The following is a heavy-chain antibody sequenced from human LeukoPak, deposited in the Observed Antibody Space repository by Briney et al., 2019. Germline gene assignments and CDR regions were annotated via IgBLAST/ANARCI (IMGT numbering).Heavy chain of an antibody. J-gene: IGHJ4*02. CDR2: IYYTGSS. Sequence: RSSETLSLTCTVSGGSISSSGTYWNWIRQPPGKGLEWIAEIYYTGSSYYNPSLKSRVTISVDTSKNQFSLKLSSVTAADTAVYYCARMSRDTAMVPHYFDYWGQGTLVTVSS. D-gene: IGHD5-18*01. CDR3: ARMSRDTAMVPHYFDY. CDR1: GGSISSSGTY. V-gene: IGHV4-61*08.